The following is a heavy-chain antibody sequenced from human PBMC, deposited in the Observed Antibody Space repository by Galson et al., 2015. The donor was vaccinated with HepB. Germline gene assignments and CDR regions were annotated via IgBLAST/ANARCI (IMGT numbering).Heavy chain of an antibody. V-gene: IGHV1-69*13. CDR1: GGTFSSYA. D-gene: IGHD6-19*01. J-gene: IGHJ4*02. CDR3: ARDDGGAVAGTFDY. CDR2: IIPIFGTA. Sequence: SVTVSCKASGGTFSSYAISWVRQAPGQGLEWMGGIIPIFGTANYAQKFQGRVTITADESTSTAYMELSSLRSEDTAVYYCARDDGGAVAGTFDYWGQGTLVTVSS.